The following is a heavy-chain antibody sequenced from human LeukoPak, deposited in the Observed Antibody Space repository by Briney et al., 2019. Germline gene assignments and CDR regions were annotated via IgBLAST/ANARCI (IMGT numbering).Heavy chain of an antibody. Sequence: ASETLSLTCTVSGGSISSYYWSWIRQPPGKGLEWIGYIYYSGSTNYNPSLKSRVTISVDTSKNQFSLKLSSVTAADTAVYYCASRTIAVAGTFDYWGQGTLVTVSS. V-gene: IGHV4-59*01. CDR3: ASRTIAVAGTFDY. CDR2: IYYSGST. CDR1: GGSISSYY. D-gene: IGHD6-19*01. J-gene: IGHJ4*02.